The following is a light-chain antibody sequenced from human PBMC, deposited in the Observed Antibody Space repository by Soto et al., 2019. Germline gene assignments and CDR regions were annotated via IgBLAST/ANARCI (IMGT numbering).Light chain of an antibody. V-gene: IGKV3-15*01. Sequence: EMVVTQSPATLSVSPGERATLSCMASQDVSSNLAWYQQKPGQAPSLLIYGASTRATGTPARFSGSGSGTEFTLTISSLQSEDYAVYFCQQYIRWPLTFGGGTKVDIK. CDR3: QQYIRWPLT. J-gene: IGKJ4*01. CDR1: QDVSSN. CDR2: GAS.